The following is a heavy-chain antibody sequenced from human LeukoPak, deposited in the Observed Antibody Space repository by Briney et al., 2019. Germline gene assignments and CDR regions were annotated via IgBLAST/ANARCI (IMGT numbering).Heavy chain of an antibody. CDR2: ISSNGGST. CDR3: VKDVSRYSGYDSTFDY. J-gene: IGHJ4*02. D-gene: IGHD5-12*01. CDR1: GFTFSSYA. V-gene: IGHV3-64D*06. Sequence: GGSLRLSCSASGFTFSSYAMHWVCQAPGKGLEYVSAISSNGGSTYYADSVKGRFTISRDNSKNTLYLQMSSLRAEDTAAYYCVKDVSRYSGYDSTFDYWGQGTLVTVSS.